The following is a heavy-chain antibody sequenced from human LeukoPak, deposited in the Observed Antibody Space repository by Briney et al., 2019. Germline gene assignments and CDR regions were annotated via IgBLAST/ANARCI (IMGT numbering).Heavy chain of an antibody. CDR2: IYHSGST. J-gene: IGHJ1*01. CDR1: GGSISTYY. V-gene: IGHV4-59*01. D-gene: IGHD6-6*01. CDR3: ARGGAARLHFQN. Sequence: SETPSLTCTVSGGSISTYYWNWIRQPPGKRLEWIGYIYHSGSTNYNPSLQSRVTISVDTSKNQFSLNLNSVTAADTAVYYCARGGAARLHFQNWGQGTLVTVSS.